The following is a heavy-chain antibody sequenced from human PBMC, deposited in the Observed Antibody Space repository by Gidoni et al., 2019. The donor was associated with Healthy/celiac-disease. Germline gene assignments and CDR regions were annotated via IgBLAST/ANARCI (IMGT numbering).Heavy chain of an antibody. D-gene: IGHD4-17*01. V-gene: IGHV3-23*01. CDR3: AKDLMTTVTILLDY. J-gene: IGHJ4*02. Sequence: EVQLLESGGGLVQPGGSLRLSCAASGFTFSSYAMSWVRQRPGKGLECVSTISGSGGSTYYADSVKGRFTISRDNSKNTLYLQMNSLRAEDTAVYYCAKDLMTTVTILLDYWGQGTLVTVSS. CDR2: ISGSGGST. CDR1: GFTFSSYA.